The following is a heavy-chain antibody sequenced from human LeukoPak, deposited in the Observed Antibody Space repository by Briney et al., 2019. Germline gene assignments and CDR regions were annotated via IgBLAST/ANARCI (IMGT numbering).Heavy chain of an antibody. D-gene: IGHD3-22*01. Sequence: SETLSLTCTVSGGSISSYYWSWIRQPPGKGLEWIGYIYYSGSTNYNPSLKSRVTISVDTSKNQFSLKLSSVTAADTAVYYCARRDSSAPSGYFRHWGQGTLVTVSS. CDR1: GGSISSYY. CDR2: IYYSGST. V-gene: IGHV4-59*01. CDR3: ARRDSSAPSGYFRH. J-gene: IGHJ1*01.